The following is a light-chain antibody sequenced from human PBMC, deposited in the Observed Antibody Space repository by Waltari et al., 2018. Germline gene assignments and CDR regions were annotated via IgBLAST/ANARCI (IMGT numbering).Light chain of an antibody. J-gene: IGLJ3*02. CDR1: NVGPKF. Sequence: SYELSQPASVSVSPGQTARNTCSGENVGPKFVSWYQQKPVQSPVVVIYEDKKRPSGLPERFSGSNSGNTAALTISGTQAMDEAEYYCQTWAGTTAVFGGGTKLTVL. CDR3: QTWAGTTAV. CDR2: EDK. V-gene: IGLV3-1*01.